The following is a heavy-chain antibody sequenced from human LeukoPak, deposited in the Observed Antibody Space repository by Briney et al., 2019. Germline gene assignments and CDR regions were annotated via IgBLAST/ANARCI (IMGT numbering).Heavy chain of an antibody. J-gene: IGHJ4*02. Sequence: SETLSLTCTVSGGSFSIYYWSWIRQPAGKGLEWIGRIYTSGSTNYNPSLKSRVTMSVDTSKNQFSLNLNSVTAADTAVYYCARVKVLYGSGSYRGPHYYFDYWGQGTLVTVSS. D-gene: IGHD3-10*01. CDR3: ARVKVLYGSGSYRGPHYYFDY. CDR2: IYTSGST. V-gene: IGHV4-4*07. CDR1: GGSFSIYY.